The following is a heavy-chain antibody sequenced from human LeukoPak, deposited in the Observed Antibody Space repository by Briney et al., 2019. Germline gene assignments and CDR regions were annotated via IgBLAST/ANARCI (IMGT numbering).Heavy chain of an antibody. CDR1: GYTFTNYG. V-gene: IGHV1-18*01. CDR2: ISTYNGNT. CDR3: ARAQSSFYYDSSGYYYN. Sequence: ASVKVSCKASGYTFTNYGIPWVRQAPGQGLEWMGWISTYNGNTNYTQKFQGRVTMTTDTSTSTAYMELRSLRSDDTAVYYCARAQSSFYYDSSGYYYNWGQGTLVTVSS. J-gene: IGHJ4*02. D-gene: IGHD3-22*01.